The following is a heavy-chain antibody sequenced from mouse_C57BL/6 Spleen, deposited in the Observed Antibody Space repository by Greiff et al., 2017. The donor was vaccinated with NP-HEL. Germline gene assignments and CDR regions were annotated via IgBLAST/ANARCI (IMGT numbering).Heavy chain of an antibody. D-gene: IGHD1-1*01. J-gene: IGHJ1*03. V-gene: IGHV2-5*01. Sequence: QVQLQQSGPGLVQPSQSLSITCTVSGFSLTSYGVHWVRQSPGKGLEWLGVIWRGGSTDYNAAFMSRLSITKDNSKSQVFFKMNSLQADDTAIYYCAKNFGGSSGYFDVWGTGTTVTVSS. CDR1: GFSLTSYG. CDR3: AKNFGGSSGYFDV. CDR2: IWRGGST.